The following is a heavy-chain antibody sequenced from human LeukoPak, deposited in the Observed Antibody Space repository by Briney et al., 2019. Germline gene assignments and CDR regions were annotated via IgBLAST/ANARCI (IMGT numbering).Heavy chain of an antibody. CDR2: IYHSGNT. D-gene: IGHD3-10*01. V-gene: IGHV4-38-2*02. CDR1: GYSITTGYY. J-gene: IGHJ4*02. CDR3: ARVLDYYGSGVYSFDH. Sequence: SETLSLTCTVSGYSITTGYYWGWIRQPPGKGLEWIGSIYHSGNTYYNPSLKSRITISVDTSKNQFSLKLTSVTAADTAVYYCARVLDYYGSGVYSFDHWDQGTLVTVSS.